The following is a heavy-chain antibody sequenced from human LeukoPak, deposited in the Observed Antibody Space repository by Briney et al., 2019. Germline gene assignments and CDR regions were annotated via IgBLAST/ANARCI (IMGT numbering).Heavy chain of an antibody. CDR3: ARSSYYDILTGYINLYYFDY. J-gene: IGHJ4*02. CDR2: IYYSGST. Sequence: SETLSLTCTVSGGSISSYYWSWIRQPPGKGLEWIGYIYYSGSTNYNPSLKSRVTISVDTSKNQFSLKLSSVTAADTAVYYCARSSYYDILTGYINLYYFDYWGQGTLVTVSS. V-gene: IGHV4-59*01. D-gene: IGHD3-9*01. CDR1: GGSISSYY.